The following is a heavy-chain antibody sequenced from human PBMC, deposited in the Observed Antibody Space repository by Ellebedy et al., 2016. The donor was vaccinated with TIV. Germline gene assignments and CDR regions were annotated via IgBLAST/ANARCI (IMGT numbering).Heavy chain of an antibody. V-gene: IGHV4-59*01. CDR1: GGSISSYY. Sequence: MPSETLSLTCTVSGGSISSYYWNWIRQPPGKGLEWIGYISYSGSTKYNPSLESRVTISIDTSKNQFSLKLRSVTAADTAVYYCARAGYTSNFENWGQGTLVAVSS. CDR3: ARAGYTSNFEN. J-gene: IGHJ4*02. D-gene: IGHD5-18*01. CDR2: ISYSGST.